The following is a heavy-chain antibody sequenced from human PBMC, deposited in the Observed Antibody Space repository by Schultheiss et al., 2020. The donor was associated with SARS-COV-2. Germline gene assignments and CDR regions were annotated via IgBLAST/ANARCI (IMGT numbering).Heavy chain of an antibody. CDR1: GDSIGTYY. CDR2: IYYSGST. D-gene: IGHD5-24*01. Sequence: SQTLLLTCSVSGDSIGTYYWNWVRQSPGKGLEWIGYIYYSGSTNYNPSVKSRVTMSVDKSKNQFSLKLSSVTAADTAVYYCARGRDPYYTYGMAVWGQGTTVTVSS. J-gene: IGHJ6*02. V-gene: IGHV4-59*01. CDR3: ARGRDPYYTYGMAV.